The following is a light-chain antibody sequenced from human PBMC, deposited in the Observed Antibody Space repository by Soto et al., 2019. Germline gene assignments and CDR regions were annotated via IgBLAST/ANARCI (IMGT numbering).Light chain of an antibody. CDR2: GAS. Sequence: EIVLTQSPGTLSLSPGERATLFCRASQSVSSSYLAWYQQKPGQAPRLLIYGASIRATGIPDWFSGSGSGTAFTLNTSRLEPADFATYDCQQYGSSPPITFGHGTRLEIK. V-gene: IGKV3-20*01. J-gene: IGKJ5*01. CDR1: QSVSSSY. CDR3: QQYGSSPPIT.